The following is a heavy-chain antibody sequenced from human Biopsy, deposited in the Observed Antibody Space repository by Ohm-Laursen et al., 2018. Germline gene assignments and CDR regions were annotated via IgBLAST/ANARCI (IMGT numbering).Heavy chain of an antibody. D-gene: IGHD3-22*01. J-gene: IGHJ5*02. Sequence: SETLSLTCAVYNVSFSSFYWSWIRQPPGKGLEWIGEISHTGSTNYNPPLKSRVFMSVDTSRSQFSLKLSSVTAADTAVYYCARDYDTSGYYYVSWGQGTLATVSS. CDR1: NVSFSSFY. CDR2: ISHTGST. CDR3: ARDYDTSGYYYVS. V-gene: IGHV4-34*01.